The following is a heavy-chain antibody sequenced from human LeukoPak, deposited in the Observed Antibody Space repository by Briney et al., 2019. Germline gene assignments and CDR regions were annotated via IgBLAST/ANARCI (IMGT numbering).Heavy chain of an antibody. CDR2: IYYSGST. CDR3: ARVYYYYYYMDV. J-gene: IGHJ6*03. V-gene: IGHV4-59*01. Sequence: SETLSLTCTVSGGSISSYYWSWIRQPPGKGLEWIGYIYYSGSTNYNPSLKSRVTISVDTSKNQFSLKLSSVTAADTAVYYCARVYYYYYYMDVWGKGTTVTVSS. CDR1: GGSISSYY.